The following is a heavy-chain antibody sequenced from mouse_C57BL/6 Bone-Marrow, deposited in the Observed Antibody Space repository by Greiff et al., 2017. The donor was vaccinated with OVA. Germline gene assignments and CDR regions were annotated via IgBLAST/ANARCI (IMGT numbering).Heavy chain of an antibody. CDR1: GYTFTDYN. J-gene: IGHJ4*01. D-gene: IGHD1-1*01. CDR2: INPNNGGT. Sequence: VQLKQSGPELVKPGASVKIPCKASGYTFTDYNMDWVKQSHGKSLEWIGDINPNNGGTIYNQKFKGKATLTVDKSSSTAYMELRSLTSEDTAVYYCARPAYYGSPYYYAMDYWGQGTSVTVSS. CDR3: ARPAYYGSPYYYAMDY. V-gene: IGHV1-18*01.